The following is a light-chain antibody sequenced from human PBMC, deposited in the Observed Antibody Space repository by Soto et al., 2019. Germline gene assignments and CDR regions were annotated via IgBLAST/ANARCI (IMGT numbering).Light chain of an antibody. CDR3: LLYYGGAHVL. CDR2: STS. Sequence: QTVVTQEPSLSVSPGVTVTLTCASSAGAVTSAYYPNWLQQKPGQAPRALIYSTSEQHSWAPARFSGSLLGGKAALTLSAAQPEDEADYYCLLYYGGAHVLFGGGTKLTVL. CDR1: AGAVTSAYY. V-gene: IGLV7-43*01. J-gene: IGLJ2*01.